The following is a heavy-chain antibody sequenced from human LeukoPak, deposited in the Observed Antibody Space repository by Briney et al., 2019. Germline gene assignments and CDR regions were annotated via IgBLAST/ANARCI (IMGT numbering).Heavy chain of an antibody. J-gene: IGHJ4*02. D-gene: IGHD6-19*01. CDR2: IYTSGST. CDR3: ARTVAGRDY. Sequence: SETLSLTCTVSGGSISSGSYYWSWIRQPAGKGLEWIGRIYTSGSTNYNPSLKSRATISVDTSKNQFSLKLSSVTAADTAVYYCARTVAGRDYWGQGTLVTVSS. CDR1: GGSISSGSYY. V-gene: IGHV4-61*02.